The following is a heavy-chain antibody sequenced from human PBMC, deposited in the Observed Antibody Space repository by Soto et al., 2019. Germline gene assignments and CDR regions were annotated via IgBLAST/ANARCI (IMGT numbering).Heavy chain of an antibody. CDR1: GYTFTSYY. Sequence: GASVKVSCKASGYTFTSYYMHWVRQAPGQGLEWMGIINPSGGSTSYAQKFQGRVTMTRDTSTSTVYMELSSLRSEDTAVYCCARYRGGPHAFGIWGQGTMVTVSS. D-gene: IGHD3-10*01. V-gene: IGHV1-46*01. J-gene: IGHJ3*02. CDR3: ARYRGGPHAFGI. CDR2: INPSGGST.